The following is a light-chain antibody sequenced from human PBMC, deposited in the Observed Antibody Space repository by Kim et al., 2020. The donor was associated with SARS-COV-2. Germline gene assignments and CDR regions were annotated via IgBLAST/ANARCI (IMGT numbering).Light chain of an antibody. V-gene: IGLV2-14*03. CDR3: CSYTGSTTRYV. Sequence: QSALTQPASVSGSPGQSITISCTGISSDVGGYNYVSWYQQYPGKAPKLMIYDVTTRPSGVSNRFSGSKSGNTASLTISGLQAEDEADYYCCSYTGSTTRYVFGSGTKVTVL. CDR2: DVT. J-gene: IGLJ1*01. CDR1: SSDVGGYNY.